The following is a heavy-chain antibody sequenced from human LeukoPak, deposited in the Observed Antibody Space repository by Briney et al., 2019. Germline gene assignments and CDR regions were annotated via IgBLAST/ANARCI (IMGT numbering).Heavy chain of an antibody. CDR1: GFTFDDYG. V-gene: IGHV3-23*01. CDR3: AKGSYGSGSYLYNWFDP. D-gene: IGHD3-10*01. J-gene: IGHJ5*02. Sequence: GGSLRLSCAASGFTFDDYGMSWVRQAPGKGLEWVSAISGSGGSTYYADSVKGRFTISRDNSKNTLYLQMNSLRAEDTAVYYCAKGSYGSGSYLYNWFDPWGQGTLVTVSS. CDR2: ISGSGGST.